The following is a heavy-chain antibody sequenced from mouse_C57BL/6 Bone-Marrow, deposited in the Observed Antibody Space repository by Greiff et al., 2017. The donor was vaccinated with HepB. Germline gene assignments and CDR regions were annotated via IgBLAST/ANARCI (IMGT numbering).Heavy chain of an antibody. CDR1: GFTFSDYG. CDR2: ISSGSSTI. J-gene: IGHJ2*01. CDR3: ARPDYYGSSHFDY. V-gene: IGHV5-17*01. D-gene: IGHD1-1*01. Sequence: EVQVVESGGGLVKPGGSLKLSCAASGFTFSDYGMHWVRQAPEKGLEWVAYISSGSSTIYYADTVKGRFTISRDNAKNTLFLQMTSLRSEDTAMYYCARPDYYGSSHFDYWGQGTTLTVSS.